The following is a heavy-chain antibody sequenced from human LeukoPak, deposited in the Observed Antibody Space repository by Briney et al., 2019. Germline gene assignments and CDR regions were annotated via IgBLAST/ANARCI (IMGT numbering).Heavy chain of an antibody. V-gene: IGHV4-4*07. CDR2: IYSSGST. D-gene: IGHD3-10*01. CDR3: ARLSVLLERFDP. CDR1: GGSISNYY. J-gene: IGHJ5*02. Sequence: SETLSLTCTVSGGSISNYYWSWIRQPAGKGLEWIGRIYSSGSTNYNPSLKSRATMSVDTSTNQLSLKLSSVTAADTAVYYCARLSVLLERFDPWGQGTLVTVSS.